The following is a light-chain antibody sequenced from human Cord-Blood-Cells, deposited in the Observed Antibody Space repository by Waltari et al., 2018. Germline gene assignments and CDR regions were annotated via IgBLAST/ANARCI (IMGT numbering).Light chain of an antibody. Sequence: EIVLTQSPGTLSLSPGERATLSCRASQSFSSSYLAWYQQKPGQAPRLLIYGASSRATGIPDRFSGSGSGTDFTLTISRLEPEDFAVYYCQQYGSSHRSFGQGTKLEIK. CDR2: GAS. CDR3: QQYGSSHRS. V-gene: IGKV3-20*01. J-gene: IGKJ2*03. CDR1: QSFSSSY.